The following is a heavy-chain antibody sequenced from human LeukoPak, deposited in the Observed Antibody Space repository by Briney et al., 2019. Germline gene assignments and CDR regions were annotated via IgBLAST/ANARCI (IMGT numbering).Heavy chain of an antibody. CDR3: ARERGDCRCTSCYAHWFDP. CDR1: GFTFSSYG. CDR2: LWYDGSNK. J-gene: IGHJ5*02. D-gene: IGHD2-2*01. Sequence: GGPLRLCSASSGFTFSSYGMHWVRQAPAKGMEWVAVLWYDGSNKYYADSVKGRFTISRDNSKNTLYLQMNSLRAEDTGVYYCARERGDCRCTSCYAHWFDPWGQGTLVTVSS. V-gene: IGHV3-33*01.